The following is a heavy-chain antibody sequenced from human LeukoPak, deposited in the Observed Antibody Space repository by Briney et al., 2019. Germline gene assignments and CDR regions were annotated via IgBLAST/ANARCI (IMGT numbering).Heavy chain of an antibody. J-gene: IGHJ4*02. D-gene: IGHD6-13*01. CDR3: AKDRGSSSWGDYFDY. CDR2: IRYDGSNK. CDR1: GFTFSSYG. Sequence: GGSLRLSCAASGFTFSSYGMHWVRQAPGKGLEWVAFIRYDGSNKYYADSVKGRFTISRDNSKNTLYLQMNSLRAEDTAVHYCAKDRGSSSWGDYFDYWGQGTLVTVSS. V-gene: IGHV3-30*02.